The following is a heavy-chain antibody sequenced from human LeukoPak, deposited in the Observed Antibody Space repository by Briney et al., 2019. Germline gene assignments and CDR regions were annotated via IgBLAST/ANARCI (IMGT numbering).Heavy chain of an antibody. CDR2: INPNSGGT. Sequence: GASVKVSCKASGYTFTDYYMHWVRQAPGQGLEWMGWINPNSGGTNYAQKFQGRVTMTRDTSISTAYMELSRLRSDDTAVYYCARGETIMITFGGVIVIDAPSGYWGQGTLVTVSS. CDR1: GYTFTDYY. J-gene: IGHJ4*02. D-gene: IGHD3-16*02. V-gene: IGHV1-2*02. CDR3: ARGETIMITFGGVIVIDAPSGY.